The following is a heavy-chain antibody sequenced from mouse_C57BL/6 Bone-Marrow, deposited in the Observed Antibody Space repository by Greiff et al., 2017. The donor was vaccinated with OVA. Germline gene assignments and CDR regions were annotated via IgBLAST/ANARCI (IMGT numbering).Heavy chain of an antibody. D-gene: IGHD4-1*02. CDR3: AKGGINWDFAY. V-gene: IGHV1-81*01. CDR1: GYTFTSYG. Sequence: VQLQQSGAELARPGASVKLSCKASGYTFTSYGISWVKQRTGQGLEWIGEIYPRSGNTYYNEKFKGKATLTADKSSSTAYMELRSLTSEDSAVYFGAKGGINWDFAYWGQGTLVTVSA. J-gene: IGHJ3*01. CDR2: IYPRSGNT.